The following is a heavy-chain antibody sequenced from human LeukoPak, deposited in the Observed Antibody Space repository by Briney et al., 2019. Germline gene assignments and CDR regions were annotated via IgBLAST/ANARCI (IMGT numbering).Heavy chain of an antibody. CDR1: GGTFSSYA. Sequence: SVKVSCKASGGTFSSYAISWVRQAPGQGLEWMGGIIPIFGTANYAQRFQGRVTITADESTSTAYMELSSLRSEDTAVYYCAREVSPGLGNAFDIWGQGTMVTVSS. J-gene: IGHJ3*02. CDR3: AREVSPGLGNAFDI. V-gene: IGHV1-69*13. CDR2: IIPIFGTA.